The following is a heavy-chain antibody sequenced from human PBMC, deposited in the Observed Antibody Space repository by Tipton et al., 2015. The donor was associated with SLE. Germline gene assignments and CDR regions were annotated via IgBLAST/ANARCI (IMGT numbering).Heavy chain of an antibody. D-gene: IGHD4-11*01. Sequence: TLSLTYTVSGGSISSSSYYWGWIRQPPGKGLQWIGSIYYSGTTYYNPSLKSRVTISVDTSKNQFSLKLTSVTAADTAVYYCGTSTVAFDIWGQGTMLTVSS. CDR1: GGSISSSSYY. V-gene: IGHV4-39*07. J-gene: IGHJ3*02. CDR3: GTSTVAFDI. CDR2: IYYSGTT.